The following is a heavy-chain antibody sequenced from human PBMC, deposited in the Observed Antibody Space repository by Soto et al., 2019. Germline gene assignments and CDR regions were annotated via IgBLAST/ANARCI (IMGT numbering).Heavy chain of an antibody. CDR3: ARDTAILRSGSWHY. D-gene: IGHD3-10*01. V-gene: IGHV1-18*01. CDR1: GYTFTSYG. CDR2: ISAHNGNT. Sequence: ASVKVSCKASGYTFTSYGISWVRQAPGQGLEWMGWISAHNGNTNSAQKLQGRVTMTTDTSTSTAYMELRSLRSDDTAVYYCARDTAILRSGSWHYWGQGTLVTVLL. J-gene: IGHJ4*02.